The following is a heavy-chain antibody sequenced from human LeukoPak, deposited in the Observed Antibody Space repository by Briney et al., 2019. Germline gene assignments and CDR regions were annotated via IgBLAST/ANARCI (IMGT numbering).Heavy chain of an antibody. CDR3: ARDAGWGRFDY. D-gene: IGHD1-26*01. CDR1: GFTFGSFA. CDR2: IFGSGGSP. J-gene: IGHJ4*02. Sequence: GGSLRLSCGASGFTFGSFAMYWVRQAPGKGLEWIAGIFGSGGSPHYADSVKGRFTLSRDNAKKSVYLQMNSLRADDTAVYFCARDAGWGRFDYWGQGTLLTVSS. V-gene: IGHV3-23*01.